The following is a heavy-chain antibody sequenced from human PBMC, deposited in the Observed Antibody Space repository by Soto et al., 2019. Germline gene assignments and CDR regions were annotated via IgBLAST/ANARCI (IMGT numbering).Heavy chain of an antibody. CDR3: AKEGMGGGYNYGEIDY. CDR1: GFTFRSYA. D-gene: IGHD5-18*01. J-gene: IGHJ4*02. Sequence: EVQLLESGGGLLQPGGSLRLSCAASGFTFRSYAMGWVRQAPGKGLEWVSVISGSGGSTYYAESVQGRFTISRDNFKNTVYLQMNSLRAEDTAVYYCAKEGMGGGYNYGEIDYWGQGTLVTVSS. CDR2: ISGSGGST. V-gene: IGHV3-23*01.